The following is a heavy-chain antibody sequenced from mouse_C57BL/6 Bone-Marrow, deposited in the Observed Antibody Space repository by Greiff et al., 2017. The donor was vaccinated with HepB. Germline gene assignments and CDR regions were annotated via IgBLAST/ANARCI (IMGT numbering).Heavy chain of an antibody. V-gene: IGHV5-4*01. CDR3: ARDFLITTLVA. Sequence: EVKLVESGGGLVKPGGSLKLSCAASGFTFSSYAMSWVRQTPEKRLEWVATISDGGSYTYYPDNVKGRFTITRDNAKNNLYLQMSHLKSEDTAMYYCARDFLITTLVARGQGTLVTVSA. D-gene: IGHD1-1*01. J-gene: IGHJ3*01. CDR2: ISDGGSYT. CDR1: GFTFSSYA.